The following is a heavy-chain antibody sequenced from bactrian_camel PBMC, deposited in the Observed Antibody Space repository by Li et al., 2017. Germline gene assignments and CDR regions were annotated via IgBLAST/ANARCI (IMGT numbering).Heavy chain of an antibody. Sequence: HVQLVESGGGSVQAGGSLTLSCAAQTLVDGTTDMGWFRKAPVKERERVAILGSYVTTRYADSVKGRFTISKDNAKNTLYLQMNSLKPEDTGMYICAVDHSFTCRSFDYWGQGTQVTVS. D-gene: IGHD6*01. CDR1: TLVDGTTD. V-gene: IGHV3S53*01. J-gene: IGHJ4*01. CDR2: LGSYVTT. CDR3: AVDHSFTCRSFDY.